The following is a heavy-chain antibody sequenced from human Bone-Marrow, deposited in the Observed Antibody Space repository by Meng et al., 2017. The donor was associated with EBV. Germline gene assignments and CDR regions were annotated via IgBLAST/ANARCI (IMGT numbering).Heavy chain of an antibody. Sequence: QVQLVQSGAEVKKPGASVKVSCKASGYTFTTYTIHWVRQAPGQRLEWMGWINPGNGNTEYSQKFQGRLTFTRDTSASTAYMELSSLRSEDTAIYYCARGYYDSSGSYDWFDPWGQGTLVTVSS. D-gene: IGHD3-22*01. CDR3: ARGYYDSSGSYDWFDP. V-gene: IGHV1-3*01. J-gene: IGHJ5*02. CDR1: GYTFTTYT. CDR2: INPGNGNT.